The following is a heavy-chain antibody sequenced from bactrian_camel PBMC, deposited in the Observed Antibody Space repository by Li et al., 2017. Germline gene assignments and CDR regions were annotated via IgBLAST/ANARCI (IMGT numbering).Heavy chain of an antibody. Sequence: DVQLVESGGGSVQAGGSLRLSCVASGYIRARNCMLWFRRAPGGKRVGVAPISPASGRRYYGDSVKGRFTISQDDAKNTVYLQMNSLKPEDTAMYYCAARGPYCYTKLSVADFTYWGQGTQVTVS. J-gene: IGHJ6*01. V-gene: IGHV3S31*01. D-gene: IGHD2*01. CDR1: GYIRARNC. CDR3: AARGPYCYTKLSVADFTY. CDR2: ISPASGRR.